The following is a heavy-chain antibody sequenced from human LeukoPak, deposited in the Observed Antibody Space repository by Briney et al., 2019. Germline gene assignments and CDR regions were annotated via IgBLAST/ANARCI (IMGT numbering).Heavy chain of an antibody. D-gene: IGHD6-13*01. CDR1: GYTFTRHY. V-gene: IGHV1-8*03. Sequence: GASVKVSCKASGYTFTRHYMHWVRQATGQGLEWMGWMNPNSGNTGYAQKFQGRVTITRNTSISTAYMELSSLRSEDTAVYYCARDLYSSSWYSDWGQGTLVTVSS. CDR2: MNPNSGNT. J-gene: IGHJ4*02. CDR3: ARDLYSSSWYSD.